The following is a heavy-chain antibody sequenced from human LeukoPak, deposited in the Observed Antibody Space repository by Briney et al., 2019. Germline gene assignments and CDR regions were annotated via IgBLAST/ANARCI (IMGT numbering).Heavy chain of an antibody. CDR3: ARLGPGGSSWYALGYYYYYYYMDV. V-gene: IGHV4-59*11. CDR2: IYYSGST. J-gene: IGHJ6*03. Sequence: SETLSLTCTVSGGSISSHYWSWIRQPPGKGLEWIGYIYYSGSTNYNPSLKSRVTISVDTSKNQFSLKLSSVTAADTAVYYCARLGPGGSSWYALGYYYYYYYMDVWGKGTTVTVSS. CDR1: GGSISSHY. D-gene: IGHD6-13*01.